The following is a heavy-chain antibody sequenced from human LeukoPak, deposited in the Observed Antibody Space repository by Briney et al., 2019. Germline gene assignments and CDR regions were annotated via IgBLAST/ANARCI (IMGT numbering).Heavy chain of an antibody. V-gene: IGHV4-4*07. Sequence: SETLSLTCTVSGGSISSYYWSWIRQPPGKGLEWIGRVFTSAIISGNTNYNPSLKSRVTMSVDSSKNQFSLKLRSVTAADTAVYYCARVMVRGGPIFDYWGQGTLVTVSS. J-gene: IGHJ4*02. CDR2: VFTSAIISGNT. D-gene: IGHD3-10*01. CDR3: ARVMVRGGPIFDY. CDR1: GGSISSYY.